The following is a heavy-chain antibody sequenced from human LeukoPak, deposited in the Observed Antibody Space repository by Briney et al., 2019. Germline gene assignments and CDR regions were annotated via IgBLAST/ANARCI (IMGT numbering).Heavy chain of an antibody. J-gene: IGHJ4*02. CDR2: IYSGGST. D-gene: IGHD3-22*01. CDR1: GFTVSSNY. V-gene: IGHV3-53*01. CDR3: ARDENYYDSSGYAH. Sequence: PGGSLRLSCAASGFTVSSNYMSWVRQAPGKGLEWVSVIYSGGSTYYAGSVKGRFTISRDNSKNTLYLQMNSLRAEDTAVYYCARDENYYDSSGYAHWGQGTLVTVSS.